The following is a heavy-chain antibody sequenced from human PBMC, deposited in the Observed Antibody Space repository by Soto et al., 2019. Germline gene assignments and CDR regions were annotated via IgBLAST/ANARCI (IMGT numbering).Heavy chain of an antibody. Sequence: EVQLVESGGGPVRPGGSLKLSCAASGFNFITYSLSWVRQAPGKGLEWVASISSSAVYIDYADSVKGRFTISRDNANNSLDLQMHGLRAEDTATYYCVRDGLDYYDTERLYFDNWGQGTLVTVSS. D-gene: IGHD3-22*01. V-gene: IGHV3-21*01. CDR1: GFNFITYS. J-gene: IGHJ4*02. CDR3: VRDGLDYYDTERLYFDN. CDR2: ISSSAVYI.